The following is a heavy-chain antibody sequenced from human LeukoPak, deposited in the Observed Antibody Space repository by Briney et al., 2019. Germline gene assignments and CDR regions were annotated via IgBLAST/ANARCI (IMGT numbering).Heavy chain of an antibody. CDR1: GGSLSSGSYY. V-gene: IGHV4-61*02. D-gene: IGHD5-18*01. J-gene: IGHJ4*02. CDR3: ARFPGYSYGPHFDY. CDR2: IYTSGST. Sequence: PSETLSLTCTVSGGSLSSGSYYWSWIRQPAGKGLEWIGRIYTSGSTNYNPSLKSRVTISVDTSKNQFSLKLSSVTAADTAVYYCARFPGYSYGPHFDYWGQGTLVTVSS.